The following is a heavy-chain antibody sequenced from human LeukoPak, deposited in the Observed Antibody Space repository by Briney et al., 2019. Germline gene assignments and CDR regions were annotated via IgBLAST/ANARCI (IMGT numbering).Heavy chain of an antibody. Sequence: GGSLRLSCAASGFTFDDYAMHWVRQAPGKGLEWVSGISWNSGSIGYADSVKGRFTISRDNAKNSLYLQMNSLRAEDTALYYCAKDAGGWAAAGSGPFDYWGQGTLVTVSS. CDR2: ISWNSGSI. J-gene: IGHJ4*02. CDR3: AKDAGGWAAAGSGPFDY. V-gene: IGHV3-9*01. CDR1: GFTFDDYA. D-gene: IGHD6-13*01.